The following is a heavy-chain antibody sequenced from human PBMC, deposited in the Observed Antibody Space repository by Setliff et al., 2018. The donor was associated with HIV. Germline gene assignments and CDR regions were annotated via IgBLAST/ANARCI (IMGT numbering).Heavy chain of an antibody. D-gene: IGHD6-6*01. V-gene: IGHV4-4*09. CDR2: IYTSGST. CDR1: SGSISSFY. Sequence: SETLSLTCTVSSGSISSFYWSWIRQPPGKGLEWIGYIYTSGSTNYNPSLKSRVAISVDTSKNQFSPKLSSVTAADTAVYYCARSPSYSSSFSYYYYSMDVWGQGTTVTVSS. J-gene: IGHJ6*02. CDR3: ARSPSYSSSFSYYYYSMDV.